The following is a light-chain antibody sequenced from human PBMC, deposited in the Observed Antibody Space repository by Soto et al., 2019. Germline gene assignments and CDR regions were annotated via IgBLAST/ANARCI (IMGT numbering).Light chain of an antibody. CDR2: GAS. V-gene: IGLV2-23*01. Sequence: ALTQPASVSGTPGQSITISCTGTSSDVGSYSLISWYQQQPGKAPKLVIYGASERPTGVSDRFSGSKSGNTATLTISGLQPEDEAAYCCCSYARSSSLDFGTGTKVTVL. CDR1: SSDVGSYSL. J-gene: IGLJ1*01. CDR3: CSYARSSSLD.